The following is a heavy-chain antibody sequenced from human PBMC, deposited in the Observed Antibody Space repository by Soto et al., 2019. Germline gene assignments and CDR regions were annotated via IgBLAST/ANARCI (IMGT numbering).Heavy chain of an antibody. J-gene: IGHJ5*02. CDR1: GFTFSSYA. D-gene: IGHD3-16*01. CDR2: VSRAGAYT. CDR3: VTYTVTEDLGES. Sequence: EVQLLESGGDVVRPGGSLRLSCAASGFTFSSYAMGWVRQAPGKGLEWVAGVSRAGAYTFYADSVRGRFSISRDNSRDKVDLYMTAVRGEDTSVYFCVTYTVTEDLGESWGQGTLVSVSS. V-gene: IGHV3-23*01.